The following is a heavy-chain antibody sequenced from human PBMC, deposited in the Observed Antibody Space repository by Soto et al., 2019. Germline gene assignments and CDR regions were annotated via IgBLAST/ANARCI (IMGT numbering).Heavy chain of an antibody. CDR2: IYYSGST. CDR3: ARQALGSGHDYGDYFDD. V-gene: IGHV4-59*01. Sequence: SETLSLTCTVSGGSISSYYWSWIRQPPGKGLEWIGYIYYSGSTNYNPSLKSRVTISVDTSKNQFSLKLSSVTAADTAVYYCARQALGSGHDYGDYFDDWGPGTLVTVSS. D-gene: IGHD4-17*01. J-gene: IGHJ4*02. CDR1: GGSISSYY.